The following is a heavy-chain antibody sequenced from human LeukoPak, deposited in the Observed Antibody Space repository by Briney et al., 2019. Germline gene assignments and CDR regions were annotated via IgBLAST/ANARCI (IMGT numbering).Heavy chain of an antibody. Sequence: ASVKVSCKASGYTFTAFHMHWVRRAPGQGLEWMGWINPNTGATNYPQKFQGRFTMTTDTSISTAYMELSSLRSDDTAFYYCARGEVDTSGWDCFHFWGQGALVTVSS. V-gene: IGHV1-2*02. J-gene: IGHJ4*02. CDR1: GYTFTAFH. D-gene: IGHD6-19*01. CDR3: ARGEVDTSGWDCFHF. CDR2: INPNTGAT.